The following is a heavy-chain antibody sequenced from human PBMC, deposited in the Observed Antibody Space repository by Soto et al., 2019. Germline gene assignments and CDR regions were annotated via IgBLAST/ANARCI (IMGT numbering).Heavy chain of an antibody. D-gene: IGHD5-12*01. Sequence: QLQLQESGPGLVKPSETLSLTCTVSGGSISSSSYYWGWIRQPPGKGLEWIGSIYYSGSTYYNPSLKSRVTISVDTSKNQFSLKLSSVTAADTAVYYCARQIANRGVIVATIDYWGQGTLVTVSS. J-gene: IGHJ4*02. CDR2: IYYSGST. V-gene: IGHV4-39*01. CDR1: GGSISSSSYY. CDR3: ARQIANRGVIVATIDY.